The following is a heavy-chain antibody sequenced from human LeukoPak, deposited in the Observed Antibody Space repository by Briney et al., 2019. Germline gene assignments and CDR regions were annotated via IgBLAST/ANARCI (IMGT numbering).Heavy chain of an antibody. V-gene: IGHV3-23*01. CDR2: LSGSGATS. CDR1: GFTFSKYA. CDR3: AKDRIVLTVYAFDS. Sequence: GGSLRLSCAASGFTFSKYAMSWVRQVPGKGLEWVSTLSGSGATSSYADSVQGRFSISRDNSNNTLYLQMNSLRAEDTALYYCAKDRIVLTVYAFDSWGQGTLVTVSS. J-gene: IGHJ4*02. D-gene: IGHD2-8*01.